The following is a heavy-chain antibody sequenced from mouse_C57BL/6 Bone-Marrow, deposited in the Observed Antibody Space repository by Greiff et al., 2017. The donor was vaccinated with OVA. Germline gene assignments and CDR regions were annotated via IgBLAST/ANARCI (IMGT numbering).Heavy chain of an antibody. D-gene: IGHD2-10*01. J-gene: IGHJ3*01. V-gene: IGHV1-18*01. CDR2: INPNNGGT. CDR3: AREAYYSFAD. CDR1: GYTFTDYN. Sequence: VQLQQSGPELVKPGASVTIPCKASGYTFTDYNLAWVPHRPCPSLAWIGDINPNNGGTISNQKFQGKATLTVDKSSSTAYIERRSRTSEDTAVYYCAREAYYSFADWGQGTLVTVSA.